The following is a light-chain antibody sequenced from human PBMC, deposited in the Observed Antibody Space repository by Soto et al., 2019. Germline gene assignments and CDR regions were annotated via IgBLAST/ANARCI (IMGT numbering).Light chain of an antibody. CDR1: QSVSTK. V-gene: IGKV3-15*01. CDR3: QQHNNWPPWT. CDR2: SAS. Sequence: ETEMTQSPATLSVSPGERATLSCRASQSVSTKLAWYQQKPGQAPRLLIYSASTRATGIPPRFSGSGSGTEFTLTISSLQSEDVAVYYCQQHNNWPPWTFGQGTTVEIK. J-gene: IGKJ1*01.